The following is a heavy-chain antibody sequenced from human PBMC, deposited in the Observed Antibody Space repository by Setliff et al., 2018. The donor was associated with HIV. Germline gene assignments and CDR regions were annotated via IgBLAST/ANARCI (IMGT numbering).Heavy chain of an antibody. CDR3: ARRERTRGWGVLRRSGNDLDS. CDR1: CYTFNRYC. D-gene: IGHD1-26*01. J-gene: IGHJ3*02. CDR2: ISGYNGNT. V-gene: IGHV1-18*01. Sequence: ASVKVSCKASCYTFNRYCISWVRQAPGQGLEWMGWISGYNGNTKYVQNLQGRVTMSTDTSTSTLYLGLRSMRYDDTAVYYCARRERTRGWGVLRRSGNDLDSWGRGKMVTVSS.